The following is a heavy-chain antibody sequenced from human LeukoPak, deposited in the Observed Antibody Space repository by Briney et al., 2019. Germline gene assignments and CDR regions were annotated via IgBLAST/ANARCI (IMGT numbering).Heavy chain of an antibody. Sequence: PGGSLRLSCAASGFTFDDYAMHWVRQAPGKGLEWVSGISWNSGSIGYADSVKGRFTISRDNAKNSLYLQMNSLRAEDTALYYCAKSDYYDSSAPGYFQHWGQGTLVTVSS. CDR2: ISWNSGSI. D-gene: IGHD3-22*01. CDR3: AKSDYYDSSAPGYFQH. J-gene: IGHJ1*01. V-gene: IGHV3-9*01. CDR1: GFTFDDYA.